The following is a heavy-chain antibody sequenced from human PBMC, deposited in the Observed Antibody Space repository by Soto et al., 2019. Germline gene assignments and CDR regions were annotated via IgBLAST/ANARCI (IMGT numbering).Heavy chain of an antibody. CDR2: ISYDGSNK. J-gene: IGHJ6*01. D-gene: IGHD2-2*01. V-gene: IGHV3-30*18. Sequence: QVQLVESGGGVVQPGRSLRLSCAASGFTFSSYGMHWVRQAPGKGLEWVAVISYDGSNKYYADSVKGRFTISRDNSKNTLYLQMNSLRAEDTAVYYCAKGKGVLVPAATARNYYYGMDVW. CDR3: AKGKGVLVPAATARNYYYGMDV. CDR1: GFTFSSYG.